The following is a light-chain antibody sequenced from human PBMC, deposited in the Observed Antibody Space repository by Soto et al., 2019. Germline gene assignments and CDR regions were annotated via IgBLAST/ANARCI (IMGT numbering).Light chain of an antibody. CDR3: QQYNIYPWT. CDR2: DAS. Sequence: DIQMTQSPSTLSSSVVDRLTIAVGASQSMSTWLAWYQQTRGKAPKPLIYDASSLESGVPSRFSGSGSGTAFTLTLSPLPPDDFAPYYSQQYNIYPWTLGQGPKV. V-gene: IGKV1-5*01. J-gene: IGKJ1*01. CDR1: QSMSTW.